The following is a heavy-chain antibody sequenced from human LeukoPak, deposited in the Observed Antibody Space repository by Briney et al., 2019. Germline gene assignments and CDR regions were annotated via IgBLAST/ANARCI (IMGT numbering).Heavy chain of an antibody. CDR1: GFTFSSFG. CDR3: AKLCLVLLWFGESPPEDY. CDR2: ISGSDGST. D-gene: IGHD3-10*01. Sequence: GGSLRLSCAASGFTFSSFGMTWVRQAQAPGKGLEWVSGISGSDGSTYYADSVKGRFTISRDNSKNTLYLQMNSLRAEDTAVYYCAKLCLVLLWFGESPPEDYWGQGTLVTVSS. V-gene: IGHV3-23*01. J-gene: IGHJ4*02.